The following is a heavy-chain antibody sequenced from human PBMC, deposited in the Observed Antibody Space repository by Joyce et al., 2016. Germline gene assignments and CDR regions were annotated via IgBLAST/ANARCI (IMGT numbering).Heavy chain of an antibody. CDR2: LSSSSSYI. Sequence: EVQLVESGGGLVKPGGSLRFSCAASGFTFSSYSMSWVRQAPGKGLEWVSSLSSSSSYIKYTDSVKGRCTISRDNAKNSLYLQMNSLRVEDTAVYYCARSSYTNGIFDYWGQGTLVTVSS. CDR1: GFTFSSYS. V-gene: IGHV3-21*01. CDR3: ARSSYTNGIFDY. D-gene: IGHD2-8*01. J-gene: IGHJ4*02.